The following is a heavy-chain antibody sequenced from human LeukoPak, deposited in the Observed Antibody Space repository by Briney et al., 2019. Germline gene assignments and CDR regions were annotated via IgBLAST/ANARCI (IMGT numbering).Heavy chain of an antibody. V-gene: IGHV3-21*01. Sequence: GGPLRLSCAASESTFSSYSMNWVRKAPGKGLEWFSSISSSSSYIYYADSVKGRFTISRDNAKNSLYLQMNSLRAEDTAVYYCARDSEPTDYGDHPDAFDIWGQGTMVTVSS. J-gene: IGHJ3*02. D-gene: IGHD4-17*01. CDR2: ISSSSSYI. CDR1: ESTFSSYS. CDR3: ARDSEPTDYGDHPDAFDI.